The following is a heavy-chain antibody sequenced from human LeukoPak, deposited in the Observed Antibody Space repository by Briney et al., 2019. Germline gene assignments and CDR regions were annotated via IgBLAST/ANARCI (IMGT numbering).Heavy chain of an antibody. D-gene: IGHD3-22*01. J-gene: IGHJ4*02. CDR3: ARHPYYYDNFDY. V-gene: IGHV4-4*09. Sequence: PSETLSLTCTVSGGSISSYYWSWIRQPPGKGLEWIGYIYTSGSTNYNPSLKSRVTISVDTSKNQFSLKLSSVTAADTAVYYCARHPYYYDNFDYWGQGTLVTV. CDR2: IYTSGST. CDR1: GGSISSYY.